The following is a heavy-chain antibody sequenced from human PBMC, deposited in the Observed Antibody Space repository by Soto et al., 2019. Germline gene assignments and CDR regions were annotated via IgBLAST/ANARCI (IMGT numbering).Heavy chain of an antibody. CDR3: TRDASRDSSARGWFDP. CDR2: ISSNSAYI. D-gene: IGHD6-13*01. Sequence: GGSLRLSCAASGFTFRSFTMNWVRQAPGKGLEWVSTISSNSAYIYYTDALRGRFTISRDNAKNSLHLQMNSLRAEDTAVYYCTRDASRDSSARGWFDPWCPGTSVTVSS. V-gene: IGHV3-21*01. CDR1: GFTFRSFT. J-gene: IGHJ5*02.